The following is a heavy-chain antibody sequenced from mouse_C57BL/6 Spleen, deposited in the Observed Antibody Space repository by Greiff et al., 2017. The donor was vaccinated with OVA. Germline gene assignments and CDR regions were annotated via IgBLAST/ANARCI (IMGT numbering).Heavy chain of an antibody. CDR2: IDPENGDT. J-gene: IGHJ3*01. D-gene: IGHD2-10*01. Sequence: VQLQQSGAELVRPGASVKLSCTASGFNIKDDYMHWVKQRPEQGLEWIGWIDPENGDTEYASKFQGKATITADTSSNTAYLQISSLTSEDTAGYCCSTPTGAWFAYWGQGTLVTVSA. CDR3: STPTGAWFAY. CDR1: GFNIKDDY. V-gene: IGHV14-4*01.